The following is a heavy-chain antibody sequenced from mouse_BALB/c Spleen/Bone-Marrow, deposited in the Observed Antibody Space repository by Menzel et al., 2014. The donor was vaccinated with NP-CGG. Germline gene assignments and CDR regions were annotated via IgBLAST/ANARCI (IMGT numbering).Heavy chain of an antibody. D-gene: IGHD1-1*01. Sequence: DVMLVESGGGLVQPGGSLRLSCATSGFTFTDYYMSWVRQTPGKALEWLGFIRNKANGYTADYSVSVKGRFTNSRDKSQNILYLQMNTLRAEDSATYYCARDENYDIYWYFDVWGAGTTVTVSS. CDR2: IRNKANGYTA. J-gene: IGHJ1*01. CDR3: ARDENYDIYWYFDV. CDR1: GFTFTDYY. V-gene: IGHV7-3*02.